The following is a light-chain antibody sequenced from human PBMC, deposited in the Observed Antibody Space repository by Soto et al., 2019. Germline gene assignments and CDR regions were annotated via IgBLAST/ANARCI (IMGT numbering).Light chain of an antibody. CDR3: QQYDNLFFFT. Sequence: DLQMTQSPSSLSASVGDRVTIACQASHDISNYLNWYQQKPGKAPKLLIYDASNLDTRVPSRFSGSGSGTDFTLTISSLEPEDIATYYCQQYDNLFFFTVGPGTKVDIK. J-gene: IGKJ3*01. CDR2: DAS. V-gene: IGKV1-33*01. CDR1: HDISNY.